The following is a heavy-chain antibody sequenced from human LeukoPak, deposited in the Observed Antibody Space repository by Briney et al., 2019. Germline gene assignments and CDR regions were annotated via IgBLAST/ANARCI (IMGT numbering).Heavy chain of an antibody. J-gene: IGHJ4*02. Sequence: GGSLRLSCAASGFTFSSYTMHWIRQAPGKGLEWVSSISGSNSYIFYADSVKGRFTVSRDNAKNSLYLQMNSLRAEDTAVYYCAREPHYYDGSGTDYWGQGTLVTVSS. CDR1: GFTFSSYT. V-gene: IGHV3-21*04. CDR2: ISGSNSYI. D-gene: IGHD3-22*01. CDR3: AREPHYYDGSGTDY.